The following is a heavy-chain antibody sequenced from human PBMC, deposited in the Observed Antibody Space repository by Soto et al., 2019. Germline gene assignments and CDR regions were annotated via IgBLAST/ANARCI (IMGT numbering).Heavy chain of an antibody. J-gene: IGHJ4*02. Sequence: ETLSLTCTVSGGSISSSSYYWGWIRQPPGKGLEWIGSIYYSGSTYYNPSLKSRVTISVDTSKNQFSLKLSSVTAADTAVYYCARLKVVVVAAPNFDYWGQGTLVTVSS. V-gene: IGHV4-39*01. CDR2: IYYSGST. CDR3: ARLKVVVVAAPNFDY. D-gene: IGHD2-15*01. CDR1: GGSISSSSYY.